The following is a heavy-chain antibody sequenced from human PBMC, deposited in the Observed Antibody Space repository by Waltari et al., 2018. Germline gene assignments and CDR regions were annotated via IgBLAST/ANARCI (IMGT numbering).Heavy chain of an antibody. D-gene: IGHD5-18*01. CDR2: IWYDGSNK. V-gene: IGHV3-33*01. J-gene: IGHJ6*02. CDR1: GFTFSSYG. CDR3: ARDLSSYGPYYYYGMDV. Sequence: QVQLVESGGGVVQPGRSLRLSCAASGFTFSSYGMHWVRQAPGKGLEWVAVIWYDGSNKYYADSVKGRFTISRDNSKNTLYLQMNSLRAEDTAVYYCARDLSSYGPYYYYGMDVWGQGTTVTVSS.